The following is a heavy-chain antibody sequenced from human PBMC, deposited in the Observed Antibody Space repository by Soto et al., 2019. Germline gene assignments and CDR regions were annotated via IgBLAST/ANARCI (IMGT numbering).Heavy chain of an antibody. J-gene: IGHJ3*02. CDR2: ISGSGGST. D-gene: IGHD3-22*01. CDR3: AKGALYSSGYYYPDDAFDI. Sequence: PGGSLRLSCAASGFTFSSYAMSWVRQAPGKGLEWVSAISGSGGSTYYADSVKGRFTISRDNSKNTLYLQMNSLRAEDTAVYYCAKGALYSSGYYYPDDAFDIWGQGTMVTVSS. CDR1: GFTFSSYA. V-gene: IGHV3-23*01.